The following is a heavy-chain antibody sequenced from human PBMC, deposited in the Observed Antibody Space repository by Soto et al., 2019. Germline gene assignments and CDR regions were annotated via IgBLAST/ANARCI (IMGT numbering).Heavy chain of an antibody. D-gene: IGHD3-10*01. CDR1: GYTFTSYY. CDR2: INPSGGST. CDR3: ARDPSYGSGSYYNAGGY. V-gene: IGHV1-46*03. Sequence: QVQLVRSGAEVKKPGASVKVSCKASGYTFTSYYMHWVRQAPGQGLEWMGIINPSGGSTSYAQKFQGRVTMTRDTSTSTVYMELSSLRSEDTAVYYCARDPSYGSGSYYNAGGYWGQGTLVTVSS. J-gene: IGHJ4*02.